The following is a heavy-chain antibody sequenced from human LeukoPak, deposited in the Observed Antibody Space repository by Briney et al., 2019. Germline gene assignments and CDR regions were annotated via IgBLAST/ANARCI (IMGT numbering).Heavy chain of an antibody. CDR1: GFTFSDYY. V-gene: IGHV3-49*03. D-gene: IGHD1-1*01. CDR3: TRDRGAYNLYDY. J-gene: IGHJ4*02. CDR2: IRSKAYGETA. Sequence: GGSLRLSCAASGFTFSDYYLSWIRQAPGKGLEWVGFIRSKAYGETAGYAASVKGRFTISRDDSKAIAYLQMNSLKTEDTVVYHCTRDRGAYNLYDYWGQGTLVTVSS.